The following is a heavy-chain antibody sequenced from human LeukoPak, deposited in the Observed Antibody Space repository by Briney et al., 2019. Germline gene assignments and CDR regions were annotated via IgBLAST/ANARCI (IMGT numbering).Heavy chain of an antibody. J-gene: IGHJ4*02. V-gene: IGHV1-3*01. CDR3: ARDDCGDTCYPGGY. CDR2: INAGNGDT. CDR1: GYTFTKYV. Sequence: RASVKVSCKASGYTFTKYVVHWVRQAPGQRPEWMGWINAGNGDTKYSQNFQDRVTITRDTSANTACMELSSLTSEDTALYYCARDDCGDTCYPGGYWGQGTLVTVSS. D-gene: IGHD2-21*01.